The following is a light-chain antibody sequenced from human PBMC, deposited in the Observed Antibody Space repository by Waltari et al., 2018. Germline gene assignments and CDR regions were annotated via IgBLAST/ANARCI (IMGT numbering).Light chain of an antibody. V-gene: IGLV3-25*03. CDR3: QSTHNSGAYVV. J-gene: IGLJ2*01. Sequence: YELTQPPSVSVSPGQTARHTCSADAFANQYVSWYQQKPGQAPILLIFKDTERSSGIPGRFSGSNSGTIVTLTISGVQAQDEADYYCQSTHNSGAYVVFGGGTKLTVL. CDR1: AFANQY. CDR2: KDT.